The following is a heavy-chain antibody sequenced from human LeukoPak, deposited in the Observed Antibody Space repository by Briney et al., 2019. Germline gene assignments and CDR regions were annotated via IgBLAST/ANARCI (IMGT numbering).Heavy chain of an antibody. CDR2: ISSSSSTI. Sequence: PGGSLGLSCAASGFTFNSYCMKWVRQAPGKGLEWVSYISSSSSTIYYADPVKGRFTISRDNAKNSLYLQMNSLRAEDTAVYYCARATKYQLPHFDYWGQGTLVTVSS. J-gene: IGHJ4*02. V-gene: IGHV3-48*01. CDR3: ARATKYQLPHFDY. CDR1: GFTFNSYC. D-gene: IGHD2-2*01.